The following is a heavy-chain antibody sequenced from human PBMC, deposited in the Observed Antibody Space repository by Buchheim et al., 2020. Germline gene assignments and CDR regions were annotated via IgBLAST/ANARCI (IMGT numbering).Heavy chain of an antibody. CDR1: GGSISSYY. Sequence: QVQLQESGPGLVKPSETLSPTCTVSGGSISSYYWSWIRQPPGKGLEWIGYIYYSGSTNYNPSLKSRVTISVDTSKNQFSLKLSSVTAADTAVYYCARPSDLYSSGPAQFDYWGQGTL. CDR2: IYYSGST. V-gene: IGHV4-59*08. CDR3: ARPSDLYSSGPAQFDY. D-gene: IGHD6-19*01. J-gene: IGHJ4*02.